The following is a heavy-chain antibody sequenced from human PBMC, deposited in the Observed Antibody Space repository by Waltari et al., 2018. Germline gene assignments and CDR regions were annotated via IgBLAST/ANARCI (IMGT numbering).Heavy chain of an antibody. Sequence: EVQLLESGGGLVQPGGSLRLSCAASGFTFSSYALSGVRQAPGKGLECVSVIYSGGSTYYADSVKGRFTISRDNSKNTLYLQMNSLRAEDTAVYYCAKGGSSGWFLDAFDIWGQGTMVTVSS. CDR3: AKGGSSGWFLDAFDI. V-gene: IGHV3-23*03. CDR1: GFTFSSYA. J-gene: IGHJ3*02. D-gene: IGHD6-19*01. CDR2: IYSGGST.